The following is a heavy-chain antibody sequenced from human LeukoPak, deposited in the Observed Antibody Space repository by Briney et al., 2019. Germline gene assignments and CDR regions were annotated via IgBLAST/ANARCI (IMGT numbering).Heavy chain of an antibody. CDR3: ARATSWWVAARRPFDY. D-gene: IGHD6-6*01. CDR2: TYYRSKWYN. CDR1: GDSVSSNSAA. J-gene: IGHJ4*02. V-gene: IGHV6-1*01. Sequence: SQTLSLTCAISGDSVSSNSAAWNWIRQSPSRGLEWLGRTYYRSKWYNDYAVSVKSRITINPDISKNQFSLQLNSVTPGDTAVYYCARATSWWVAARRPFDYWGQGTLVTVSS.